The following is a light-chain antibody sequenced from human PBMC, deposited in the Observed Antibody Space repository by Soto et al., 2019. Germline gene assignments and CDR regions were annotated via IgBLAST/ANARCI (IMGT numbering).Light chain of an antibody. Sequence: DIQMTQSPPYLSASVGDRVTITCRASQPIVSYFNWFHQKSGKAPRLLIFAGSSLQKGVPSRFSGSGSGTDFTLTISSLQPEDFGTYYCQQSYRIPYTFGQGTEVAIK. V-gene: IGKV1-39*01. CDR3: QQSYRIPYT. CDR2: AGS. J-gene: IGKJ2*01. CDR1: QPIVSY.